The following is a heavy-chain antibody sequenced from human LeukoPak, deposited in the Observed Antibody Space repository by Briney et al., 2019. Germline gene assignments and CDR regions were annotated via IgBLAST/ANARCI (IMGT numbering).Heavy chain of an antibody. CDR2: ISYDGNNK. J-gene: IGHJ5*02. Sequence: GGSLRLSCAASGFTFSSYGMHWVRQAPGKGLEWVAVISYDGNNKYYADSVKGRFTISRDNSKNTLYLQMNSLRAEDTAVYYCAKDNPGPWVVTPYGWFDPWGQGTLVTVSS. D-gene: IGHD4-23*01. CDR3: AKDNPGPWVVTPYGWFDP. V-gene: IGHV3-30*18. CDR1: GFTFSSYG.